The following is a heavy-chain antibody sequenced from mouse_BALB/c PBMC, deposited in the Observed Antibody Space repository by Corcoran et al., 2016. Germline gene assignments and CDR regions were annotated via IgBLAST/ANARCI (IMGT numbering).Heavy chain of an antibody. CDR3: ARGGYYGSSSLAY. V-gene: IGHV1S34*01. Sequence: LVKTGASVKISCKASGYSFTGYYMHWVKQSHGKSLEWIGYISCYNGATSYNQKFKGKATFTVDTSSSTAYMQFNSLTSEDSAVYYCARGGYYGSSSLAYWGQGTLVTVSA. CDR2: ISCYNGAT. D-gene: IGHD1-1*01. J-gene: IGHJ3*01. CDR1: GYSFTGYY.